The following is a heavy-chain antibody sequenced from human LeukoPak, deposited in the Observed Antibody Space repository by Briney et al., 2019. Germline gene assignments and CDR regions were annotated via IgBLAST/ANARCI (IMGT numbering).Heavy chain of an antibody. J-gene: IGHJ4*02. CDR2: INHSGST. CDR1: GGSFSGYY. D-gene: IGHD3-9*01. CDR3: ARRHYEILSGYPS. Sequence: SETLSLTCAVYGGSFSGYYWSWIRQPPGKGLEWIGEINHSGSTNYNPSLKSRVTMSIDTSKNQFSLNLSSVTAADTAVYYCARRHYEILSGYPSWGQGILVTVSS. V-gene: IGHV4-34*01.